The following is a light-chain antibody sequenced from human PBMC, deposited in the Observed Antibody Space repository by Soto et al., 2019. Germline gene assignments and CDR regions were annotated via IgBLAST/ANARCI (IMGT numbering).Light chain of an antibody. CDR1: QSLLHSNGYHH. Sequence: DIVMTQSPLSLPVTPGEPASISCRSSQSLLHSNGYHHLDWFLQKPGQSPQLLIYLVSNRASGVPDRFSGSGSGTDFTLKISRVAAEDVGIYYCMQALQTPRTFGPGTKVDL. V-gene: IGKV2-28*01. CDR2: LVS. J-gene: IGKJ3*01. CDR3: MQALQTPRT.